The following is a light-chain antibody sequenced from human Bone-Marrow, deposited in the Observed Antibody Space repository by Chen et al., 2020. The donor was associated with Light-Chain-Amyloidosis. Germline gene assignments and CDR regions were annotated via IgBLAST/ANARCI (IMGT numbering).Light chain of an antibody. CDR2: DDS. Sequence: SYVLTQPSSVSVAPGQTATIACGGNNIGSTSVHWYQQTPGQAPLLVVYDDSYRPSGIPERLSGSNSGNTATLTISRVEAGDEADYYCQVWDRSSDRPVFGGWTKLTVL. J-gene: IGLJ3*02. CDR3: QVWDRSSDRPV. V-gene: IGLV3-21*02. CDR1: NIGSTS.